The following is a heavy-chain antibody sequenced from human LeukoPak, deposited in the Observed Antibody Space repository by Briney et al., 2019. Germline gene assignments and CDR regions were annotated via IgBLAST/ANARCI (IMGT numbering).Heavy chain of an antibody. J-gene: IGHJ3*02. CDR2: ISSSSSYI. V-gene: IGHV3-21*01. CDR1: GFTFSSYS. D-gene: IGHD2-21*02. CDR3: ARTSYCGGDCYPGPDAFDI. Sequence: KAGGSLRLSCAASGFTFSSYSMTWVRQAPGKGLEWVSSISSSSSYIYYADSVKGRFTISRDNAKNSLYLQMNSLRAEDTAVYYCARTSYCGGDCYPGPDAFDIWGQGTMVTVSS.